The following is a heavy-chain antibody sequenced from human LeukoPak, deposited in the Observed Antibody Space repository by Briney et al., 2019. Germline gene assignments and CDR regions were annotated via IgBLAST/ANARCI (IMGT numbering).Heavy chain of an antibody. Sequence: ASVKVSCKASGYTFPSYGISWVRQAPGQGLEWMGWISAYNGNTNYAQKLQGRVTMTTDTSTSTAYMELRSLRSDDTAVYYCARSTGYSSNSPYNFGYWGQGTLVTVSS. CDR2: ISAYNGNT. V-gene: IGHV1-18*01. D-gene: IGHD6-13*01. CDR1: GYTFPSYG. CDR3: ARSTGYSSNSPYNFGY. J-gene: IGHJ4*02.